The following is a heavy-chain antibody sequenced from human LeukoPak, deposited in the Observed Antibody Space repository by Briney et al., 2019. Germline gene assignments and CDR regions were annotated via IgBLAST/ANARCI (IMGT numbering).Heavy chain of an antibody. J-gene: IGHJ4*02. D-gene: IGHD3-10*01. Sequence: GGPLRLSCGASGFTFSTYAMSWVRQAPGKAREGVAVISYDGSNKYYADSVKGRFTISRDNSKNTLYLQMNSLRAEDTAVYYCAKDRAARRYGSGSYYLDYWGQGTLVTVSS. V-gene: IGHV3-30-3*01. CDR1: GFTFSTYA. CDR2: ISYDGSNK. CDR3: AKDRAARRYGSGSYYLDY.